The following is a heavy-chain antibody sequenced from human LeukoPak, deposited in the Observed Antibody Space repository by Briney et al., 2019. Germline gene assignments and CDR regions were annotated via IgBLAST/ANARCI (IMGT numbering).Heavy chain of an antibody. D-gene: IGHD6-6*01. CDR3: AREAARPLYYYYYYMDV. CDR1: GGSISTGDYY. Sequence: PSETLSLTCTVSGGSISTGDYYWSWIRQPAGKGLEWIGRIYTSGSTDYNPSLKSRVTILVDTSKNQFSLKLSSVTAADTAVYYCAREAARPLYYYYYYMDVWGKGTTVTVSS. J-gene: IGHJ6*03. V-gene: IGHV4-61*02. CDR2: IYTSGST.